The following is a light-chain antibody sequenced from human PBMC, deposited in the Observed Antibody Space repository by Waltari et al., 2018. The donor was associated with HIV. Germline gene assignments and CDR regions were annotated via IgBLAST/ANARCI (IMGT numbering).Light chain of an antibody. CDR3: QQYGMSPRT. Sequence: EIVLTQSPGTLSLSPGERATLSCRASQSVSSNYLAWYQQKPGQAPRLLIYDASSRATGIPDRFSGSGSGTDFTLTISRLEPEDFAVYYCQQYGMSPRTFGRGTKLESK. CDR2: DAS. J-gene: IGKJ2*01. V-gene: IGKV3-20*01. CDR1: QSVSSNY.